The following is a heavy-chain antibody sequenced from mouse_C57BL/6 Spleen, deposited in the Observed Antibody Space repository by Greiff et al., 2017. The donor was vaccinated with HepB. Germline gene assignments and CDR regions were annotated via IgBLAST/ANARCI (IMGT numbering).Heavy chain of an antibody. D-gene: IGHD2-4*01. CDR3: ARVGYDYGFAY. CDR1: GYTFTSYW. Sequence: QVQLQQPGAELVKPGASVKLSCKASGYTFTSYWMQWVKQRPGQGLEWIGEIDPSDSYTNYNQKFKGKATLTVDTSSSTAYMQLSSLTSEDSAVYYCARVGYDYGFAYWGQGTLVTVSA. CDR2: IDPSDSYT. J-gene: IGHJ3*01. V-gene: IGHV1-50*01.